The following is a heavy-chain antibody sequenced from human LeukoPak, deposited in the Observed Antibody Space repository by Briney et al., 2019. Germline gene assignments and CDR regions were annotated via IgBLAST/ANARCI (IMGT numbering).Heavy chain of an antibody. Sequence: GSLRLSCAASGFTFSSYSMNWVRQAPGKGLEWVSSISSSSSYIYYADSVKGRFTISRDNAKNSLYLQMNSLRAEDTAVYYCARVRRAYYDFWSWGQGTLVTVSS. CDR3: ARVRRAYYDFWS. J-gene: IGHJ4*02. CDR2: ISSSSSYI. CDR1: GFTFSSYS. D-gene: IGHD3-3*01. V-gene: IGHV3-21*01.